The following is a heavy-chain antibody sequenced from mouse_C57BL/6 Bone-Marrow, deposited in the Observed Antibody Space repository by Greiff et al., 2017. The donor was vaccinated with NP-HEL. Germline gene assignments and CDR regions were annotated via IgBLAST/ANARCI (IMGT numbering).Heavy chain of an antibody. CDR2: IDPENGDT. Sequence: EVQLQQSGAELVRPGASVKLSCTASGFNIKDDYMHWVKQRPEQGLEWIGWIDPENGDTEYASKFQGKATITADTSSNTAYLQLSSLTSEDTAVYYCTPSFSTTVVAGHWYFDVWGTGTTVTVSS. J-gene: IGHJ1*03. D-gene: IGHD1-1*01. V-gene: IGHV14-4*01. CDR3: TPSFSTTVVAGHWYFDV. CDR1: GFNIKDDY.